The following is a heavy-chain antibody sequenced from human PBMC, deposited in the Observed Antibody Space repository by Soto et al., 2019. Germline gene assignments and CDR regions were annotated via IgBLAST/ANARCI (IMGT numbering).Heavy chain of an antibody. J-gene: IGHJ6*02. V-gene: IGHV3-48*03. Sequence: QPGGSLRLSCTASGFIFSSYEMNWVRQAPGKGLEWVSYISRSGFTIYYSDSVKGRFTISRDNAENSLYLQVNSLRAEDTAVYYCARDVSTGNSDYNYDPAEYYYYYGMDVWGQGTAVTVSS. CDR1: GFIFSSYE. CDR2: ISRSGFTI. D-gene: IGHD5-12*01. CDR3: ARDVSTGNSDYNYDPAEYYYYYGMDV.